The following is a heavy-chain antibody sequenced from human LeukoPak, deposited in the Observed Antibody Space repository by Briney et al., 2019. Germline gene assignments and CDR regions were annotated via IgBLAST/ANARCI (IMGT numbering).Heavy chain of an antibody. CDR2: IYTSGST. J-gene: IGHJ4*02. D-gene: IGHD2-21*01. CDR3: ARSRFRVENFDY. Sequence: KASETLSLTCSVSGGATIGYYWTWIRQPAGKGLEWIGRIYTSGSTNYNPSLKSRVTMSVDTSKNQVSLNLNSVTAADTAVYYCARSRFRVENFDYWGQGTLVTVSS. CDR1: GGATIGYY. V-gene: IGHV4-4*07.